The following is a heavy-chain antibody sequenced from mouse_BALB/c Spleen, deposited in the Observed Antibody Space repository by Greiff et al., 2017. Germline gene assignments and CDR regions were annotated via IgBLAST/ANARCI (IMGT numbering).Heavy chain of an antibody. CDR3: ARDPHYYDSSYYAMDY. Sequence: VQLQQSGAELVKPGASVKLSCTASGFNIKDTYMHWVKQRPEQGLEWIGRIDPANGNTKYDPKFQGKATITADTSSNTAYLQLSSLTSEDTAVYYCARDPHYYDSSYYAMDYWGQGTSVTVSS. J-gene: IGHJ4*01. D-gene: IGHD1-1*01. CDR1: GFNIKDTY. V-gene: IGHV14-3*02. CDR2: IDPANGNT.